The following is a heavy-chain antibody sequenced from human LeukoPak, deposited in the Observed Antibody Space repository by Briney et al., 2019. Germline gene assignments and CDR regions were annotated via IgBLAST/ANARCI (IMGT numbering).Heavy chain of an antibody. Sequence: ASVKDSCKASGYTFTGYYMHWVRQAPGQGLEWMGRINPNSGGTNYAQKFQGRVTMTRDTSISTAYMELSRLRSDDTAVYYCARKRGLETYYGDAFDIWGQGTMVTVSS. CDR3: ARKRGLETYYGDAFDI. V-gene: IGHV1-2*06. CDR1: GYTFTGYY. D-gene: IGHD3-16*01. CDR2: INPNSGGT. J-gene: IGHJ3*02.